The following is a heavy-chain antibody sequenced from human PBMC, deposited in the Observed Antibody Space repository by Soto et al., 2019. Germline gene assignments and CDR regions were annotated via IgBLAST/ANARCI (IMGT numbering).Heavy chain of an antibody. V-gene: IGHV3-23*01. CDR3: AKAGFSSGWSPSYFDY. CDR2: MSGTGGST. D-gene: IGHD6-19*01. Sequence: EVQLLESGGGLVQPGRSLRLSCAASGFTFSSYAMNWVRQAPGKGLEWVSAMSGTGGSTYYADSVKGRFTISRDNSKNTLYLQMNSLRVEDTPVFYCAKAGFSSGWSPSYFDYWGQGTRVTVSS. CDR1: GFTFSSYA. J-gene: IGHJ4*02.